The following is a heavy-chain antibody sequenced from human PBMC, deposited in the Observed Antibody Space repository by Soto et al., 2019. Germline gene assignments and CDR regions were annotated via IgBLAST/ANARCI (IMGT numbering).Heavy chain of an antibody. Sequence: SETLSLTCTVSCGSISSSSYYWGWIRQPPGKGLEWIGSIYYSGSTYYNPSLKSRVTISVDTSKNQFSLKLSSVTAADTAVYYCALGVGYYYYGMDVWGQGTTVTVSS. CDR1: CGSISSSSYY. CDR2: IYYSGST. CDR3: ALGVGYYYYGMDV. V-gene: IGHV4-39*01. J-gene: IGHJ6*02. D-gene: IGHD3-10*01.